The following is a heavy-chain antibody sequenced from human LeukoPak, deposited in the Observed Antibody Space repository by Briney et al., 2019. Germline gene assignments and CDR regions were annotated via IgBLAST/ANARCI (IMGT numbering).Heavy chain of an antibody. J-gene: IGHJ3*02. D-gene: IGHD4-17*01. V-gene: IGHV3-23*01. CDR3: ARDPNGDYIGAFDM. Sequence: GESLKISCKGSGYSFSAYAMMWVRQAPGKGPEWVSAIRGGGGSAFYADSVKGRFTISRDNSKYTLFLQMNSLRAEDTAVYYCARDPNGDYIGAFDMWGPGTMVTVSS. CDR1: GYSFSAYA. CDR2: IRGGGGSA.